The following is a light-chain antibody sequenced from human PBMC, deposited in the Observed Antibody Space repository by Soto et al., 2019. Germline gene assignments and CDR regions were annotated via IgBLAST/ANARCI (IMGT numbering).Light chain of an antibody. CDR2: EGS. CDR1: SSDVGSYNL. J-gene: IGLJ2*01. CDR3: CSYAGSSTLVV. V-gene: IGLV2-23*01. Sequence: QSALTQPASVSGSPGQSITISCTGTSSDVGSYNLVSWYQQHPGKAPKLMIYEGSKRPSGVSNRFSGSKSGNTASLTISGHQAEDEADYYCCSYAGSSTLVVFGGGTQLTVL.